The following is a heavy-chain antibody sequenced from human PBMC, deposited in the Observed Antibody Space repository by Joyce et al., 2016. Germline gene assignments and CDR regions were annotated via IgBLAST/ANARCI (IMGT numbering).Heavy chain of an antibody. CDR3: ARGSEFTIFGMDSFDY. V-gene: IGHV3-30-3*01. J-gene: IGHJ4*02. CDR1: GFTFSSYT. CDR2: ISYDGSNK. Sequence: QVQLVESGGGVVQPGRSLRLSCAASGFTFSSYTMHWVRQAPGKGLEGVAVISYDGSNKYYADSVKGRFTISRENSKNTLYMQMNSLRAEDTAVYCCARGSEFTIFGMDSFDYWGQGTLVTVSS. D-gene: IGHD3-3*01.